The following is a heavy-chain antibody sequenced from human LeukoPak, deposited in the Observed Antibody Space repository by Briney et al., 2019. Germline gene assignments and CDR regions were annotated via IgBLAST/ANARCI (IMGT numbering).Heavy chain of an antibody. CDR2: IYYSGST. V-gene: IGHV4-31*03. D-gene: IGHD3-22*01. CDR1: GGSISSGGYY. J-gene: IGHJ5*02. CDR3: ARDTYDSSGYPSPGWFDP. Sequence: PSQTLSLTCTVSGGSISSGGYYWSWIRQHPGKGLEWIGYIYYSGSTYYNPSLKSRVTISVDTSKHQFSLKLSSVTAADTAVYYCARDTYDSSGYPSPGWFDPWGQGTLVTVSS.